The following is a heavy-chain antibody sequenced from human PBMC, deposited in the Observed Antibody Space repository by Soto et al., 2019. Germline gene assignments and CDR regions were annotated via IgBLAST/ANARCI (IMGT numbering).Heavy chain of an antibody. D-gene: IGHD2-8*01. CDR3: ARGHSTDCSNGVCSFFYNHEMDV. V-gene: IGHV1-2*04. CDR1: GYSFSDYH. CDR2: INPKSGGT. Sequence: ASVKVSCKASGYSFSDYHIHWVRQALGQGLEWLGRINPKSGGTSSAQKFQGWVTMTRDTSISTAYMELTRLRSDDTAVYFCARGHSTDCSNGVCSFFYNHEMDVWGQGTTVTVSS. J-gene: IGHJ6*02.